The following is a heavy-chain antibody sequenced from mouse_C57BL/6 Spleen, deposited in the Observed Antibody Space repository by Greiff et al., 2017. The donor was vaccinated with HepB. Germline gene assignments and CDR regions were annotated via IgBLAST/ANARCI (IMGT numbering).Heavy chain of an antibody. V-gene: IGHV1-63*01. J-gene: IGHJ4*01. CDR3: ARGSGGMDY. CDR1: GYTFTNYW. Sequence: ESGAELVRPGPSVKMSCKASGYTFTNYWIGWAKQRPGHGLEWIGDIYPGGGYTNYNEKFKGKATLTADKSSSTAYMQFSSLTSEDSAIYYCARGSGGMDYWGQGTSVTVSS. CDR2: IYPGGGYT.